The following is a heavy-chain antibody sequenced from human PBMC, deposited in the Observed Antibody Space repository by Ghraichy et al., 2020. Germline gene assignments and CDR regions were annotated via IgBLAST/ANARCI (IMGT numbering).Heavy chain of an antibody. CDR3: GTFISGTHYKRAHYFDY. Sequence: GESLNISCAASGFTFSSYAVKWVRQAPGKGLEWVSGISDSGSRTYYADSVQGRFTISRDNSKNTVYLQMNSLRAEDTAVYYCGTFISGTHYKRAHYFDYWGQGTLVTVSS. D-gene: IGHD3-10*01. CDR2: ISDSGSRT. V-gene: IGHV3-23*01. CDR1: GFTFSSYA. J-gene: IGHJ4*02.